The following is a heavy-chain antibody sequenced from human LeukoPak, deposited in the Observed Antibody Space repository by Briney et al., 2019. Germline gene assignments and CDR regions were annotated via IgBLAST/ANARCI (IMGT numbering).Heavy chain of an antibody. D-gene: IGHD6-6*01. V-gene: IGHV4-4*02. J-gene: IGHJ4*02. CDR1: GDFISSNNW. CDR2: ISHAGST. Sequence: SETLSLTCTVSGDFISSNNWWNWVRQPPGKGLDWIGEISHAGSTKYNPSLKNRVTISKDDSKNQFSLKLSSVTAADTAVYYCAGGLAARPFDYWGQGTLVTVSS. CDR3: AGGLAARPFDY.